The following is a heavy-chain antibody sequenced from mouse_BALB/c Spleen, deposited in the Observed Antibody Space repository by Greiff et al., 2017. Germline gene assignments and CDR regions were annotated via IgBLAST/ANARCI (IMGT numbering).Heavy chain of an antibody. CDR1: GYSFTSYW. D-gene: IGHD1-1*01. J-gene: IGHJ3*01. Sequence: QVHVKQPGAELVRPGASVKLSCKASGYSFTSYWMNWVKQRPGQGLEWIGMIHPSDSETRLNQKFKDKATLTVDKSSSTAYMQLSSPTSEDSAVYYCARYDYYGNCSWFAYWGQGTLVTVSA. V-gene: IGHV1-61*01. CDR3: ARYDYYGNCSWFAY. CDR2: IHPSDSET.